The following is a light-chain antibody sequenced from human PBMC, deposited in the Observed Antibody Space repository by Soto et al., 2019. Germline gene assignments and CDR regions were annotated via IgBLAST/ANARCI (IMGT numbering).Light chain of an antibody. J-gene: IGLJ2*01. CDR1: SSDIGGYDY. Sequence: QSALTQPAYVSGSPGQSITLSFTGTSSDIGGYDYVSWYQRHPGKAPKLIIYDVNNRPSGVSNRFSGSKSGNTASLTIAGLLAEDEADYYCTSYASGSSHVVFGGGTKVTVL. CDR2: DVN. CDR3: TSYASGSSHVV. V-gene: IGLV2-14*01.